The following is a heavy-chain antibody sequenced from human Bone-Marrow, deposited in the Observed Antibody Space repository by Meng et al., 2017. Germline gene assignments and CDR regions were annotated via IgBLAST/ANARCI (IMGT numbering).Heavy chain of an antibody. Sequence: SETLSLTCTVSGGSISSYYWSWIRQPPGKGLEWIGYIYYSGSTNYNPSLESRVTISIDTSKNQFSLKLSSVTAADTALYYCASTPTYYYGSGSYYYFDYWGQGTLVTVSS. CDR3: ASTPTYYYGSGSYYYFDY. CDR2: IYYSGST. D-gene: IGHD3-10*01. J-gene: IGHJ4*02. CDR1: GGSISSYY. V-gene: IGHV4-59*01.